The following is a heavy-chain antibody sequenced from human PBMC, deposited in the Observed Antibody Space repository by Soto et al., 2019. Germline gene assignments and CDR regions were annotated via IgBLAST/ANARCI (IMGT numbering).Heavy chain of an antibody. CDR3: TRGGHQSSRYWYGVDN. D-gene: IGHD2-8*02. Sequence: EVQLVESGGGLVQPGGSLRLSCAASGFTFSGYWMHWVRQAPGKGLVWVSRINGDGSSTYYTDSVRSGFTISSDNAKNTVYLQMHSLSAEGTAVYYGTRGGHQSSRYWYGVDNGGQGTLVTVSS. V-gene: IGHV3-74*01. J-gene: IGHJ4*02. CDR2: INGDGSST. CDR1: GFTFSGYW.